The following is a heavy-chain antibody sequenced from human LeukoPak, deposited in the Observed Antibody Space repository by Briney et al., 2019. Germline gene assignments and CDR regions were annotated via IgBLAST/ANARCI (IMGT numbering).Heavy chain of an antibody. CDR1: GFIFSSYW. CDR3: ATDPIDY. J-gene: IGHJ4*02. V-gene: IGHV3-7*01. Sequence: GGSLRLSCTASGFIFSSYWMTWVRQAPGKGLEWVANIRQDGSEKNFVDSVKGRFTISRDNAKNSLYLQMNTLTAEDTAVYYCATDPIDYWGQGTLVTVTS. CDR2: IRQDGSEK.